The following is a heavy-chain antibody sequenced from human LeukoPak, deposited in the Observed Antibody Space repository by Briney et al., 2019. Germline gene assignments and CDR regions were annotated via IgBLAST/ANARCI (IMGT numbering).Heavy chain of an antibody. J-gene: IGHJ3*02. V-gene: IGHV1-2*06. D-gene: IGHD3-10*01. CDR2: INPNSGGT. Sequence: ASVKVSCKASGYTFTGYYIHWVRQAPGQGLEWMGRINPNSGGTNYAQKFQGRVTTTRDTSISTGYMELSRLRSDDTAAYYCARGYGSAHGGAFDIWGQGTMVTVSS. CDR3: ARGYGSAHGGAFDI. CDR1: GYTFTGYY.